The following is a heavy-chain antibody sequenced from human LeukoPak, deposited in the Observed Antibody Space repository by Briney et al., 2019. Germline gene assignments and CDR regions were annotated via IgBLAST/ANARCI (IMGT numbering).Heavy chain of an antibody. J-gene: IGHJ4*02. D-gene: IGHD5-18*01. CDR1: GGSFSGYY. Sequence: PSETLSLTCAVYGGSFSGYYWSWIRQPPGKGLEWIGEINHSGSTNYNPSLKSRVTISVDTSKNQFSLKLSSVTAADTAVYYCARRRAYSYGLDYWGQGTLVTVSS. V-gene: IGHV4-34*01. CDR3: ARRRAYSYGLDY. CDR2: INHSGST.